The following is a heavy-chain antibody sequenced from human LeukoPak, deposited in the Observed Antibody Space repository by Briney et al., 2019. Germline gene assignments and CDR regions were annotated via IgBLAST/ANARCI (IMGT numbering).Heavy chain of an antibody. D-gene: IGHD3-3*01. CDR3: AKDVGFLEWLLSN. CDR2: ISGSGGST. Sequence: PGGSLRLSCAASGFTFSSYAMSWARQAPGKGLEWVSAISGSGGSTYYADSVKGRFTISRDNSKNTLYLQMNSLRAEDTAVYYCAKDVGFLEWLLSNWGQGTLVTVSS. CDR1: GFTFSSYA. J-gene: IGHJ4*02. V-gene: IGHV3-23*01.